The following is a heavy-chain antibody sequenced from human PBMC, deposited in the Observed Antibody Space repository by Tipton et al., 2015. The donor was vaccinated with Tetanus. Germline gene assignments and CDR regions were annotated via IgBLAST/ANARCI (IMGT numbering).Heavy chain of an antibody. Sequence: SLRLSCAASGFTFNGYGMHWVRQAPGKGLEWLALVWYDGSKQYYADSVKGRFTISRDNFKNTVDLQMNNLRDEDTAVYYCAGEGSLEWLGPVDAGGQGTLVAVSS. CDR3: AGEGSLEWLGPVDA. D-gene: IGHD3-3*01. CDR1: GFTFNGYG. J-gene: IGHJ5*02. V-gene: IGHV3-33*01. CDR2: VWYDGSKQ.